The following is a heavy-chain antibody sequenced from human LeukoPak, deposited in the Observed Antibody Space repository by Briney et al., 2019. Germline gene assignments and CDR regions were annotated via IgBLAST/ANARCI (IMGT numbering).Heavy chain of an antibody. Sequence: SETLSLTCTVSGGSISSYYWSWIRQPPGKGLEWIGEINHSGSTNYNPSLKSRVTISVDTSKNQFSLKLSSVTAADTAVYYCARRRYYYGSGSYYAYYFDYWGQGTLVTVSS. CDR1: GGSISSYY. D-gene: IGHD3-10*01. J-gene: IGHJ4*02. V-gene: IGHV4-34*01. CDR3: ARRRYYYGSGSYYAYYFDY. CDR2: INHSGST.